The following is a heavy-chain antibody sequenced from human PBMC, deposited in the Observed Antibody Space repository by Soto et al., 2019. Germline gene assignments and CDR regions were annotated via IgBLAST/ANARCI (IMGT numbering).Heavy chain of an antibody. V-gene: IGHV3-23*01. Sequence: PGGSLRLSCAASGFTFSIYAMSWVRQAPGKGLEWVSTINNSGGSTYYADSVKGRFTISRDNSRNTLYLQMNSLRAEDTAVYYCANGLAVAGTSYYFDSWGQGTLVTVSS. CDR1: GFTFSIYA. CDR2: INNSGGST. J-gene: IGHJ4*02. CDR3: ANGLAVAGTSYYFDS. D-gene: IGHD6-19*01.